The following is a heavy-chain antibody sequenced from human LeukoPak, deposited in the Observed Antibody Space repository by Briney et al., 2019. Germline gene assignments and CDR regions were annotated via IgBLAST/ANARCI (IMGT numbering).Heavy chain of an antibody. Sequence: ASVKVSCKASGYTFTSYGINWVRQASGQGLEWMGWISAYNGNTDYAQKLQDRVTMTTDTSTTTAYMELRSLKSDDTAVYYCARDLGSYYKGANDYWGQGTLVTVSS. D-gene: IGHD3-10*01. CDR2: ISAYNGNT. V-gene: IGHV1-18*01. CDR1: GYTFTSYG. CDR3: ARDLGSYYKGANDY. J-gene: IGHJ4*02.